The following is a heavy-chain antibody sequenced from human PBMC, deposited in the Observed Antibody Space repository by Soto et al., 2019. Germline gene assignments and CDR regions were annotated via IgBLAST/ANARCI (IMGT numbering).Heavy chain of an antibody. J-gene: IGHJ5*02. D-gene: IGHD3-22*01. V-gene: IGHV1-18*04. CDR3: ARVATYYYDSSGYYPQGFDP. CDR2: ISAYNGNT. Sequence: ASVKVSCKASGYTFTSYGISWVRQAPGQGLEWMGWISAYNGNTNYAQKFQGRVTMTRDTSISTAYMELSRLRSDDTAVYYCARVATYYYDSSGYYPQGFDPWGQGTLVTVSS. CDR1: GYTFTSYG.